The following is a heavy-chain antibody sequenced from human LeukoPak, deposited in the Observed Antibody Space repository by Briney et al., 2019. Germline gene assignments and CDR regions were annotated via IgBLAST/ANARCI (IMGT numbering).Heavy chain of an antibody. J-gene: IGHJ4*02. CDR2: ISSSSSYI. Sequence: GGSLRLSCAASGFTFSSYSMNWVRQAPGKGLEWVSSISSSSSYIYYADSVKGRFTISRDNAKNSLYLQMNSLRAEDTAVYYCARDRQGGSSSDGGFDYWGQGTLVTVSS. CDR3: ARDRQGGSSSDGGFDY. D-gene: IGHD6-6*01. V-gene: IGHV3-21*01. CDR1: GFTFSSYS.